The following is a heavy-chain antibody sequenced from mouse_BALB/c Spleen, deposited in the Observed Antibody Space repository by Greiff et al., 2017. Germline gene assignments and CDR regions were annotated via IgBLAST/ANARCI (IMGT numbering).Heavy chain of an antibody. CDR1: GYAFSSYW. CDR2: IYPGDGDT. CDR3: AREDRASRFDY. D-gene: IGHD3-3*01. Sequence: VQLQESGAELVRPGSSVKISCKASGYAFSSYWMNWVKQRPGQGLEWIGQIYPGDGDTNYNGKFKGKATLTADKSSSTAYMQLSSLTSEDSAVYFCAREDRASRFDYWGQGTLVTVSA. V-gene: IGHV1-80*01. J-gene: IGHJ3*01.